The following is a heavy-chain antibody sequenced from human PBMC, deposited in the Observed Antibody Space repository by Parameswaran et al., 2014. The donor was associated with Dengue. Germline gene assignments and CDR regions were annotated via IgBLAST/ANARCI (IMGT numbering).Heavy chain of an antibody. D-gene: IGHD3-22*01. CDR2: IYYSGST. J-gene: IGHJ3*02. CDR3: ARISGYPSNDAFDI. V-gene: IGHV4-39*01. Sequence: VRQAPGKGLEWIGSIYYSGSTYYNPSLKSRVTISVDTSKNQFSLKLSSVTAADTAVYYCARISGYPSNDAFDIWGQGTMVTVSS.